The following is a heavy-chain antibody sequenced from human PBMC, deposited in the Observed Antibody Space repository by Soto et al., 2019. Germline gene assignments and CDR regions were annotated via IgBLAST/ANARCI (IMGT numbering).Heavy chain of an antibody. CDR1: GGSISSYY. Sequence: QVQLQESGPGLVKPSETLSLTCTVSGGSISSYYWSWIRQPAGKGLERIGRIYTSGSTNYRPTVKSRVTMSVDTSKNKFALKLSSVTAADTAVYYCARDSSLAAACVYYHYGMDVWGQGTTVTVS. CDR2: IYTSGST. D-gene: IGHD6-13*01. V-gene: IGHV4-4*07. J-gene: IGHJ6*02. CDR3: ARDSSLAAACVYYHYGMDV.